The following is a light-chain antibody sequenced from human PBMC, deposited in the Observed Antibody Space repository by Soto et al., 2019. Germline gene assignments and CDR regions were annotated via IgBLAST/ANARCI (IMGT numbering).Light chain of an antibody. CDR3: QQYESTPPT. CDR2: WAS. J-gene: IGKJ2*01. Sequence: DIVMTQSPDSLAVSLGERATINCKSSQSVLYSSNNKNYLAWYQQRPGRPPKLLIYWASTRESGVPDRFSGSGSGTDFTLTITSLQAEDVAVYYCQQYESTPPTFGQGTKLEIK. CDR1: QSVLYSSNNKNY. V-gene: IGKV4-1*01.